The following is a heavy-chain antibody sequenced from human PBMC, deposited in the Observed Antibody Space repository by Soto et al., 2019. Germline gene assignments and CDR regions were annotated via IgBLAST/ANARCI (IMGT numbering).Heavy chain of an antibody. V-gene: IGHV3-21*01. Sequence: PGGSLRLSCAASGFTFSSYSMNWVRQAPGKGLEWVSSISSSSSYIYYADSVKGRFTISRDNAKNSLFLQLNRLRAEDTAVYYCERDWEYNWNYYQYYYYGMDVWGQGTPVTVSS. D-gene: IGHD1-7*01. CDR1: GFTFSSYS. J-gene: IGHJ6*02. CDR2: ISSSSSYI. CDR3: ERDWEYNWNYYQYYYYGMDV.